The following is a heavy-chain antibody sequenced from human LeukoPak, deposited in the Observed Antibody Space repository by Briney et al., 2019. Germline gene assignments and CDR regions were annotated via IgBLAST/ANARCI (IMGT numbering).Heavy chain of an antibody. CDR3: ARVRRGSTTARDGMDV. J-gene: IGHJ6*02. CDR2: ISYDGSNK. D-gene: IGHD2-2*01. V-gene: IGHV3-30*03. Sequence: GGSLRLSCAASGFTFSIYGMHWVSQAPGKGLEWVAVISYDGSNKYYADSVKGRFTISRDNSKNTLYLQMNSLRAEDTAVYYCARVRRGSTTARDGMDVWGQGTTVTVSS. CDR1: GFTFSIYG.